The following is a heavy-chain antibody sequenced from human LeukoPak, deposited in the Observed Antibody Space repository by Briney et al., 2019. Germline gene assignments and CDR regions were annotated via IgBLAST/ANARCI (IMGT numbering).Heavy chain of an antibody. V-gene: IGHV1-69*04. Sequence: ASVKVSCKASGGTFSSYAISWVRQAPGQGLEWMGRIIPILGIANYAQKFQGRVTITADKSTSTAYMELRSLRSDDTAVYYCASYGSGSYGAFDIWGQGTMVTVSS. D-gene: IGHD3-10*01. CDR1: GGTFSSYA. J-gene: IGHJ3*02. CDR3: ASYGSGSYGAFDI. CDR2: IIPILGIA.